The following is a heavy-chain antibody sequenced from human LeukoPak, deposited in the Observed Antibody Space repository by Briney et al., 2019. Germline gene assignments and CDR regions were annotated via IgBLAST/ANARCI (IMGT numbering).Heavy chain of an antibody. Sequence: SVKVSCQASGGTLSSYAISWGRQAPGQGVEGMGGIIPIFGTANYAQKFQGRVTITADESTSTAYMELSSLRSEDTAVYYCARDRDDIAAGYFDYWGQGTLVTVSS. D-gene: IGHD6-13*01. CDR2: IIPIFGTA. CDR1: GGTLSSYA. CDR3: ARDRDDIAAGYFDY. J-gene: IGHJ4*02. V-gene: IGHV1-69*13.